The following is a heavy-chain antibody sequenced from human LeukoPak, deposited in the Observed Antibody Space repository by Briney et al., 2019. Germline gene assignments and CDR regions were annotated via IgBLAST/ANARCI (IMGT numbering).Heavy chain of an antibody. Sequence: SETLSLTCTVSGDSMSSSWWAWIRQPPGKGLEWIGYIYHSGTPTSYNPSLKSRVTIAIDTSRNQFSLKLSFVTAADTAVYYCARDSRGGGPDFDYWGQGTLVTVSS. J-gene: IGHJ4*02. V-gene: IGHV4-59*01. D-gene: IGHD3-16*01. CDR2: IYHSGTPT. CDR3: ARDSRGGGPDFDY. CDR1: GDSMSSSW.